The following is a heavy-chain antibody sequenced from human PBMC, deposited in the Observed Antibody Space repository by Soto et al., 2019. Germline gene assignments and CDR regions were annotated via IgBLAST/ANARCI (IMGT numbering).Heavy chain of an antibody. D-gene: IGHD5-12*01. CDR1: GYTFASYG. V-gene: IGHV1-18*01. CDR3: ARYEFVDIVATDAFDL. J-gene: IGHJ3*01. CDR2: ISAYNGNT. Sequence: ASVKVSCKASGYTFASYGISWVRQAPGQGLEWMGWISAYNGNTNYAQKLQGRVTMTTDTSTSTAYMELRSLRSDDTAVYYCARYEFVDIVATDAFDLWGQGNMVTVSS.